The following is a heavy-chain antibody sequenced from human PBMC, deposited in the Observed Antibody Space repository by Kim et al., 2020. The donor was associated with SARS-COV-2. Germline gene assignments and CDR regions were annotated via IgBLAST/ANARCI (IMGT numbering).Heavy chain of an antibody. Sequence: GGSLRLSCAASGFTFDDYAMHWVRQAPGKGLEWVAGIIWNSGSIGYADSVKGRFTISRDKAKNSLYLQMNSLRAEDTALYYCAKAESIAARPRRYYYYVMDVWGGGTTVTVS. CDR3: AKAESIAARPRRYYYYVMDV. D-gene: IGHD6-6*01. CDR1: GFTFDDYA. CDR2: IIWNSGSI. V-gene: IGHV3-9*01. J-gene: IGHJ6*02.